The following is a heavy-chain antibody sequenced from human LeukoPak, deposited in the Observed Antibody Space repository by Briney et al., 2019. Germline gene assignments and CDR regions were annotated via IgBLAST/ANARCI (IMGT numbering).Heavy chain of an antibody. Sequence: GGSLRLSCAASGFTFSSYAMHWVRQAPGKGLEWVAVISYDGSNKYYADSVKGRFTISRDNSKNTLYLQMNSLRAEDTAVYYCATAAGPYDSSGYSFDYWGQGTLVTVSS. V-gene: IGHV3-30-3*01. D-gene: IGHD3-22*01. CDR3: ATAAGPYDSSGYSFDY. CDR1: GFTFSSYA. CDR2: ISYDGSNK. J-gene: IGHJ4*02.